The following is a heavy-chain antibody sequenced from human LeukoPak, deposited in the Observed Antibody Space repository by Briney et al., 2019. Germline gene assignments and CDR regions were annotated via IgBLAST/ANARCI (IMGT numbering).Heavy chain of an antibody. J-gene: IGHJ2*01. CDR1: GYTFTSYG. CDR3: ARDLSSTNLMGYFDL. CDR2: ISAYNGNT. V-gene: IGHV1-18*01. D-gene: IGHD2-2*01. Sequence: ASVKVSCKASGYTFTSYGISWVRQAPGQGLEWMGWISAYNGNTNYAQKLQGRVTMTTDTSTSTAYMELRSLRSDDTAVYYCARDLSSTNLMGYFDLWGRGTLVTVSS.